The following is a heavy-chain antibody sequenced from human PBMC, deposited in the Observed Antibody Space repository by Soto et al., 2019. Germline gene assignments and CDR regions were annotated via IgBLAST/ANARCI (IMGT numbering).Heavy chain of an antibody. CDR2: INPNSGGA. D-gene: IGHD5-12*01. J-gene: IGHJ4*02. CDR1: GYTFIGYY. Sequence: QVQLVQSGAEVKKPGASVKVSCKASGYTFIGYYIHWVRQATGQGFEWMGWINPNSGGAKYSQKFQAWVTMTSDTSISTAYMELSRLKSDDTAVYYCARSGGGYDLGDYWGQGTLVTVSS. V-gene: IGHV1-2*04. CDR3: ARSGGGYDLGDY.